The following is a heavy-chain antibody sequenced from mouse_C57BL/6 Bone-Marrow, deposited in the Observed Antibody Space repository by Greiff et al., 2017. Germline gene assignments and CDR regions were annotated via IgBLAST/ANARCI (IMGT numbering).Heavy chain of an antibody. D-gene: IGHD1-1*01. J-gene: IGHJ1*03. CDR3: ARRCRSSLSYWYFDV. V-gene: IGHV1-69*01. CDR1: GYTFTSYW. CDR2: IDPSDSYT. Sequence: QVQLKQPGAELVMPGASVKLSCKASGYTFTSYWMHWVKQRPGQGLEWIGEIDPSDSYTNYNQKFKGKSTLTVDKSSSAAYMQRSSLTSEDSAVYYCARRCRSSLSYWYFDVWGTGTTVTVSS.